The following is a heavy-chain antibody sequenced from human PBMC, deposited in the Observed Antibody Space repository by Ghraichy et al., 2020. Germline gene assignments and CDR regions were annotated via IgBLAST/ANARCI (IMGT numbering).Heavy chain of an antibody. D-gene: IGHD3-10*01. V-gene: IGHV1-18*01. J-gene: IGHJ4*02. CDR2: ISAKNGHT. Sequence: ASVKVSCKSSDDSFSRYGFAWVRQAPGQGLEWMGWISAKNGHTKYAQKFQGRVTMTTDTSTRTVSMEMKSLRSYDTAVYFCARGGPLEAYGSSFDDWGQGTLVIVSS. CDR3: ARGGPLEAYGSSFDD. CDR1: DDSFSRYG.